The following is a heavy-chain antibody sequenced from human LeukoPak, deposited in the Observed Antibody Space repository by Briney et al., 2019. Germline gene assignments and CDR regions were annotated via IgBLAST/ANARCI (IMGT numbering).Heavy chain of an antibody. V-gene: IGHV3-30-3*01. Sequence: PGGSLRLSCAASGFTFSSYAMHWVRQAPGKGLEWVAVISYDGSNKYYADSVKGRFTISRDNSKNTLYLQMNSLRAEDTAVYYCARERMAAMVRWYYYGMDVWGQGTTVTVSS. CDR2: ISYDGSNK. J-gene: IGHJ6*02. D-gene: IGHD5-18*01. CDR1: GFTFSSYA. CDR3: ARERMAAMVRWYYYGMDV.